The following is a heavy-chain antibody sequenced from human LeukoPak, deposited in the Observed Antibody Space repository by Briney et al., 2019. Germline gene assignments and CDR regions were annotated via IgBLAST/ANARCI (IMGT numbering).Heavy chain of an antibody. Sequence: ASVRVSCKASGYTFTSYDINWVRQAPGQGLEWMGWMNPNSGSTGYAQKFQGRVTMTTDTSTSTAYMELRSLRSDDTAVYYCAREPYRSKPIDYWGQGTLVTVSS. CDR1: GYTFTSYD. J-gene: IGHJ4*02. CDR3: AREPYRSKPIDY. V-gene: IGHV1-8*01. CDR2: MNPNSGST. D-gene: IGHD1-26*01.